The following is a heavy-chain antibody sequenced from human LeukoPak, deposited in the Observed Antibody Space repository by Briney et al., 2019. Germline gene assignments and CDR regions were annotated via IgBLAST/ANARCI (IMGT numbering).Heavy chain of an antibody. CDR3: ARLPQYSSGWYYGMDV. J-gene: IGHJ6*02. D-gene: IGHD6-19*01. Sequence: SETLSLTCTVSGGSISSYYWSWIRQPPGKGLEWIGYIYYSGSTNYNPSLKSRVTISVDTSKNQFSLKLSSVTAADTAVYYCARLPQYSSGWYYGMDVWGQGTTVTVSS. V-gene: IGHV4-59*08. CDR1: GGSISSYY. CDR2: IYYSGST.